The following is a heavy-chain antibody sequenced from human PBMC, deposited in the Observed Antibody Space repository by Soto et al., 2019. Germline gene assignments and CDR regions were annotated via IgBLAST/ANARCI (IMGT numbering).Heavy chain of an antibody. Sequence: QVQLQQWGAGLLKPSETLSLTCAVYGGSFSGYYWSWIRQPPGKGLEWIGEINHSGSTNYNPSLKSRVTISVDTSKNQFSRKLSSVTAADTAVYYCARGGRWRNWFDPWGQGTLVTVSS. CDR1: GGSFSGYY. D-gene: IGHD1-26*01. J-gene: IGHJ5*02. V-gene: IGHV4-34*01. CDR3: ARGGRWRNWFDP. CDR2: INHSGST.